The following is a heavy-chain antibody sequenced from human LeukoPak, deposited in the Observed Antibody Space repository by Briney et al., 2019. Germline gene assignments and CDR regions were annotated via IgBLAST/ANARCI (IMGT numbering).Heavy chain of an antibody. CDR2: ISYDGRNK. D-gene: IGHD1-26*01. Sequence: GGSLRLSCAAPGFTFSSYGMHWVRQAPGKGLEWVAVISYDGRNKYYADSVKGRFTISRDNSNNTLYLQVNSLRAEDTAVYYCAKDLGGSLLPDYWGQGTLVTVSS. V-gene: IGHV3-30*18. CDR3: AKDLGGSLLPDY. J-gene: IGHJ4*02. CDR1: GFTFSSYG.